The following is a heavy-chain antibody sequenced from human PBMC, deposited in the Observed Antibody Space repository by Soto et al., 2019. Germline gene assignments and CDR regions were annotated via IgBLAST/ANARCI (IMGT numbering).Heavy chain of an antibody. Sequence: QVQLQESGPGLVKPSETLSLTCTVSGGSISSYYWSWIRQPPGKGLEWIGYIYYSGSTNYNPSLKSRVTISVATSKNQFSLKLSSVTAADTAVYYCASLGYCSGGSCYSGWFDPWGQGTLVTVSS. CDR1: GGSISSYY. J-gene: IGHJ5*02. V-gene: IGHV4-59*08. CDR2: IYYSGST. CDR3: ASLGYCSGGSCYSGWFDP. D-gene: IGHD2-15*01.